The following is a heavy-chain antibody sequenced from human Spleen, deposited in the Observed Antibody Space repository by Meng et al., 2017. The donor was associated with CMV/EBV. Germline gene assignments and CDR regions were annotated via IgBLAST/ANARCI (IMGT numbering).Heavy chain of an antibody. Sequence: GGSLRLSCAASGFTFSSYSMNWVRQAPGKGLEWVSSISSSSSYIYYADSVKGRFTISRDNSKNTLYLQMNSLRAEDTAVYYCAKDPDSSGYYKCYFDYWGQGTLVTVS. J-gene: IGHJ4*02. D-gene: IGHD3-22*01. CDR1: GFTFSSYS. V-gene: IGHV3-21*01. CDR3: AKDPDSSGYYKCYFDY. CDR2: ISSSSSYI.